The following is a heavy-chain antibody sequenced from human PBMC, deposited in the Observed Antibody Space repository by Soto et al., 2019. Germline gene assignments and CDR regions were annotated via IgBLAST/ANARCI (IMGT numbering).Heavy chain of an antibody. V-gene: IGHV1-18*01. D-gene: IGHD6-13*01. CDR1: GYTFTSYG. CDR3: AKVAAAGSVPYYYYYYGMDV. J-gene: IGHJ6*02. CDR2: ISAYKGNT. Sequence: QVQLVQSGAEVKKPGASVKVSCKASGYTFTSYGISWVRQAPGQGLEWMGGISAYKGNTKYAQKLQGRVTMTTDTSTSTAYMELRSLRSDDTAVYYCAKVAAAGSVPYYYYYYGMDVWGQGTTVTVSS.